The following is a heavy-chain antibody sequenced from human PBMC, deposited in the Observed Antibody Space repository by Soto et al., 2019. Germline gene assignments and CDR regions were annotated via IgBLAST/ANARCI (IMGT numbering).Heavy chain of an antibody. CDR1: GLPVAGSY. J-gene: IGHJ4*02. Sequence: GSLRLSCVAAGLPVAGSYMAWVRQAPGKGLEWASVIYNDGTTYYSQSVEGRFTISRDNSKNMLFLQMNSLRAEDTAIYYCAKKVNSGPGSQYFDYWGQGTLVTVSS. CDR3: AKKVNSGPGSQYFDY. V-gene: IGHV3-53*01. D-gene: IGHD3-10*01. CDR2: IYNDGTT.